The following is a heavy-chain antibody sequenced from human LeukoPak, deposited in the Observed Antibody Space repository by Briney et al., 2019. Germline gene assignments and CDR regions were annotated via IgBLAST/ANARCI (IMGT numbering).Heavy chain of an antibody. V-gene: IGHV4-31*03. CDR3: ARGIAAAGSNWLDP. D-gene: IGHD6-13*01. CDR2: IYYSGST. J-gene: IGHJ5*02. Sequence: SETLSLTCTVSGGSISSGGYYWSWIRQHPGKGLEWIGYIYYSGSTYYNPSLKSRVTISVDTSKNQFSLKLSSVTAADTAVYYCARGIAAAGSNWLDPWGQGTLVTVSS. CDR1: GGSISSGGYY.